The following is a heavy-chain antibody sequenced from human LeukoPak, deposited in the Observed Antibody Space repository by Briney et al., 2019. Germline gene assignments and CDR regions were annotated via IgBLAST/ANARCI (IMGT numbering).Heavy chain of an antibody. CDR2: FDPENGET. V-gene: IGHV1-24*01. CDR1: VYTLTELS. CDR3: ATDRGY. Sequence: ASVTVSFKCSVYTLTELSMHWVRQARGKGREGMGGFDPENGETIYVQKVQGRVTMTEDTSTDTAYMEPNSLRSEDTALYYCATDRGYWGQGTLLTVSS. J-gene: IGHJ4*02.